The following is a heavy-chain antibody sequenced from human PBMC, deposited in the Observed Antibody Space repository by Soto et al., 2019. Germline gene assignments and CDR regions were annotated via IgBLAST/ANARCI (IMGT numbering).Heavy chain of an antibody. CDR1: GYTFTSYG. D-gene: IGHD6-19*01. J-gene: IGHJ4*02. CDR3: ARESQAVAGQYYFDY. CDR2: ISAYNGNT. Sequence: ASVKVSCKASGYTFTSYGISWVRQAPGQGLEWMGWISAYNGNTNYAQKLQGRVTMTTDTSTSTAYMELRSLRSDDTAVYYCARESQAVAGQYYFDYWGQGTLVTVSS. V-gene: IGHV1-18*01.